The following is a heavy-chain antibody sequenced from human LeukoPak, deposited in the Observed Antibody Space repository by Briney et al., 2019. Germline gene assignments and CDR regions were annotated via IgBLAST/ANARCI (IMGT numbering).Heavy chain of an antibody. Sequence: PSETLSLTCAVYGGSFSGYYWSWIRQPPGKGLELIGEINHSGSTNYNPSLKSRVTISVDTSKNQFSLKLSSVTAADTAVYYCARGSPDPAAGTSTNDDYWGQGTLVTVSS. CDR3: ARGSPDPAAGTSTNDDY. CDR1: GGSFSGYY. V-gene: IGHV4-34*01. D-gene: IGHD6-13*01. CDR2: INHSGST. J-gene: IGHJ4*02.